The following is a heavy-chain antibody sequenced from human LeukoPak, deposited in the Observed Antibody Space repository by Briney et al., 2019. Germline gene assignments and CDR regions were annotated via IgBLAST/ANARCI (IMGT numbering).Heavy chain of an antibody. D-gene: IGHD2-2*02. CDR3: ARDLWAVPAAILYNWFDP. CDR1: GFTFSSYW. CDR2: INSDGSST. J-gene: IGHJ5*02. Sequence: PGGSLRPSCAASGFTFSSYWMHWVRQAPGKGLVWVSRINSDGSSTSYADSVKGRFTISRDNAKNTLYLQMNSLRAEDTAVYYCARDLWAVPAAILYNWFDPWGQGTLVTVSS. V-gene: IGHV3-74*01.